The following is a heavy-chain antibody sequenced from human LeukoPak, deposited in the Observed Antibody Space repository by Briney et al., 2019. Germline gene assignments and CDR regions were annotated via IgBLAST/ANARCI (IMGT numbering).Heavy chain of an antibody. Sequence: SETLSLTCTVSGGSTSSSTYYWDWIRQPPGKGLEWIGNIYDSGGTHYNPSLKSRVTISEDTSKNQFSLKLNSVTAADTAVYYCATHRRSGSGGSENAFEIWGQGTMVTVSS. CDR2: IYDSGGT. J-gene: IGHJ3*02. CDR3: ATHRRSGSGGSENAFEI. V-gene: IGHV4-39*01. D-gene: IGHD5-12*01. CDR1: GGSTSSSTYY.